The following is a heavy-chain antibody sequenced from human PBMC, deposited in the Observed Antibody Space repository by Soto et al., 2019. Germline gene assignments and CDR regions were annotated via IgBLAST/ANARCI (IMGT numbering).Heavy chain of an antibody. CDR3: ARESDVPGIAAAGNNNWFDP. Sequence: SETLSLTCAVYGGSFSGYYWSWIRQPPGKGLEWIGEINHSGSTNYNPSLKSRVTISVDTSKNQFSLKLSSVTAADTAVYYCARESDVPGIAAAGNNNWFDPWAQGTLVTVSS. D-gene: IGHD6-13*01. J-gene: IGHJ5*02. CDR1: GGSFSGYY. V-gene: IGHV4-34*01. CDR2: INHSGST.